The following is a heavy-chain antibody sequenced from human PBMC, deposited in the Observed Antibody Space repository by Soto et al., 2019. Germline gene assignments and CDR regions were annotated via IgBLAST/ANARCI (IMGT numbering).Heavy chain of an antibody. J-gene: IGHJ6*02. CDR2: IKTKADGGTI. CDR3: ARDLGLVLEYSSSPLSYYGMAV. D-gene: IGHD6-6*01. Sequence: GGSLRLSCVASGFSFTDAYMNWVRQAPGKGLEWVGRIKTKADGGTIDYAAPVKGRFTISRDDSKDTLYLQMNSLRAEDTAVYYCARDLGLVLEYSSSPLSYYGMAVWGQGTTVTVSS. V-gene: IGHV3-15*07. CDR1: GFSFTDAY.